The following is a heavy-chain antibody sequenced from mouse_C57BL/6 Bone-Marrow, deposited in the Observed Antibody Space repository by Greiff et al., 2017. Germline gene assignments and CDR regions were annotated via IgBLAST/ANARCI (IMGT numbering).Heavy chain of an antibody. J-gene: IGHJ3*02. V-gene: IGHV1-59*01. CDR3: AVYSKE. Sequence: QVQLKQPGAELVRPGTSVKLSCKASGYTFTSYWMHWVKQRPGQGLEWIGVIDPSDSYTNYNQKFKGKATLTVDTSSSTAYMQLSSLTSEDSAVYYCAVYSKEWGQGTLVTVSA. CDR1: GYTFTSYW. D-gene: IGHD2-5*01. CDR2: IDPSDSYT.